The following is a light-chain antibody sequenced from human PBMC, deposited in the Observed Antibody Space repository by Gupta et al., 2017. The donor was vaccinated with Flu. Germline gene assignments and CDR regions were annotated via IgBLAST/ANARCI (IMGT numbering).Light chain of an antibody. Sequence: SYLAWYQQKPGQAPRLLIYGASSRATGIPDRFSSSGSGTDFTLTISRLEPEDFAVYYCQQYGSSPRTFGQGTKVEIK. J-gene: IGKJ1*01. CDR1: SY. CDR3: QQYGSSPRT. V-gene: IGKV3-20*01. CDR2: GAS.